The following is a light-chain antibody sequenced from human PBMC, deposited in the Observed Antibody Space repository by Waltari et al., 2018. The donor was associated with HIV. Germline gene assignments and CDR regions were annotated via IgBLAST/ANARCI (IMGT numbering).Light chain of an antibody. CDR2: AGV. CDR1: QSLSVRY. J-gene: IGKJ1*01. Sequence: EIVLTQSPGTLSLSPGDSVTLSCRASQSLSVRYIAWYQQRPGQPPRLLIYAGVTRATGIPDRFSGSGSVRDFSLSISRLEPEDFAVYFCQQYSDSPPGTFGQGTKVEMK. CDR3: QQYSDSPPGT. V-gene: IGKV3-20*01.